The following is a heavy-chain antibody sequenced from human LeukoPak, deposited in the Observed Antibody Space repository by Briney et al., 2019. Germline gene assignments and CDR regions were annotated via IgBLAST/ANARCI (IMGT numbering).Heavy chain of an antibody. CDR2: ISGSGSST. D-gene: IGHD6-19*01. CDR1: GFTFNSYA. Sequence: PGGSLRLSCAASGFTFNSYAMNWVRQAPGKGLEWVSGISGSGSSTYYAESVKGRFTISRDSSQNTMYLQMNSLRAEDTAVYYCAKGEHSTGWYFDAFDIWGQGTMVTVSS. J-gene: IGHJ3*02. CDR3: AKGEHSTGWYFDAFDI. V-gene: IGHV3-23*01.